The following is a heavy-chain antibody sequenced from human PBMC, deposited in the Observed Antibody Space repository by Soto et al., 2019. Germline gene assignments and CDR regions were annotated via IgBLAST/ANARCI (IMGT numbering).Heavy chain of an antibody. CDR3: ARVGGQPYGDYVSGYYYYYGMDV. Sequence: SVKVSCKASGGTFSSYAISWVRQAPGQGLEWMGGIIPIFGTVNYAQKFQGRVTITADESISTAYMELSSLRSEDTAVYYCARVGGQPYGDYVSGYYYYYGMDVWGQGTTVTVSS. J-gene: IGHJ6*02. V-gene: IGHV1-69*13. CDR1: GGTFSSYA. CDR2: IIPIFGTV. D-gene: IGHD4-17*01.